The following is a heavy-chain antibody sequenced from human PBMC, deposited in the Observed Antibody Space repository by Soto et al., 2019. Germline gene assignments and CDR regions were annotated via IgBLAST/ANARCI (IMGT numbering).Heavy chain of an antibody. CDR1: GFTFSSYS. D-gene: IGHD6-13*01. Sequence: PGGSLRLSCAASGFTFSSYSMNWVRQAPGKGLEWVSSISSSSSYIYYADSVKGRFTISRDNAKNSLYLQMNSLRAEDTAVYYCAIDDEPQQLVHAFDIWGKGTMVTVAS. J-gene: IGHJ3*02. V-gene: IGHV3-21*01. CDR3: AIDDEPQQLVHAFDI. CDR2: ISSSSSYI.